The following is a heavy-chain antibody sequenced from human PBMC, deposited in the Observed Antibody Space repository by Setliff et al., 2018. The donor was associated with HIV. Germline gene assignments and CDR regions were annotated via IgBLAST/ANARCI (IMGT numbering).Heavy chain of an antibody. CDR1: GGSISSYY. CDR3: ARGLSFYDPGGFDY. J-gene: IGHJ4*02. D-gene: IGHD3-22*01. V-gene: IGHV4-4*07. Sequence: PSETLSLTCTVSGGSISSYYWTWIRQPPGKGLEWIGRIYTSGSTNYNPSLKSRVTMSVDTSKNQFSLKLSSVTAADTAVYYCARGLSFYDPGGFDYWGQGTLVTVSS. CDR2: IYTSGST.